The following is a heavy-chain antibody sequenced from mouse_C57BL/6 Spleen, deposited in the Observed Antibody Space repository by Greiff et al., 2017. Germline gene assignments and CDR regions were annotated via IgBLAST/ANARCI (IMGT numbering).Heavy chain of an antibody. CDR3: ARSTSYYYAMGY. Sequence: QVQLQQPGAELVRPGSSVKLSCKASGYTFTSYWMHWVKQRPIQGLEWIGNIDPSDSETHYNQKFKDKATLTVDKSSSTAYMQLSSLTSEDSAVYYCARSTSYYYAMGYWGQGTSVTVSS. CDR1: GYTFTSYW. V-gene: IGHV1-52*01. CDR2: IDPSDSET. J-gene: IGHJ4*01.